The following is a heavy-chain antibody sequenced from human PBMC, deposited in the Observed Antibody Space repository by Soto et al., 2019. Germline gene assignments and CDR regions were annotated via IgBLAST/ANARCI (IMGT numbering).Heavy chain of an antibody. V-gene: IGHV1-18*01. J-gene: IGHJ4*02. Sequence: QVQLVQSGAEVKKPGASVKVSCKASGYTFTSYGISWVRQAPGQGLEWMGWISAYNGNTKYAQKLQGRVTMTTDTSTSTAYMELRSARSADAALYYCERDTAMAPPDAWGQGTLVTVYS. CDR1: GYTFTSYG. D-gene: IGHD5-18*01. CDR3: ERDTAMAPPDA. CDR2: ISAYNGNT.